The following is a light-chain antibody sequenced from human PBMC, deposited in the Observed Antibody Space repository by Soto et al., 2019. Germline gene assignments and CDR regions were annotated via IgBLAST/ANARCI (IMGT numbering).Light chain of an antibody. CDR1: SSNIGSNT. CDR2: SNN. Sequence: QSVLTQPPSASGTPGQRVTISCSGSSSNIGSNTVNWYQQLPGTAPKLLIYSNNQRPSGVPDRFSGSKSGTSASLAISGLQSEDEADYYCAAWDDSLNGLVIGGGTKVNVL. CDR3: AAWDDSLNGLV. V-gene: IGLV1-44*01. J-gene: IGLJ3*02.